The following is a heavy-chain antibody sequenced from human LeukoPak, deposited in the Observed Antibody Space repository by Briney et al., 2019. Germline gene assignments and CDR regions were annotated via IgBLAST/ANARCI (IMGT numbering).Heavy chain of an antibody. CDR3: ARGGYSYGSTPQY. CDR1: GFTFSSYE. D-gene: IGHD5-18*01. J-gene: IGHJ4*02. V-gene: IGHV3-48*03. Sequence: PGGSLRLSCAASGFTFSSYEMNWVRQAPGKGLEWVSYISSSGSTIYYADSVKGRFTISRDNAKNTLYLQMNSLRAEDTAVYYCARGGYSYGSTPQYWGQGTLVTVSS. CDR2: ISSSGSTI.